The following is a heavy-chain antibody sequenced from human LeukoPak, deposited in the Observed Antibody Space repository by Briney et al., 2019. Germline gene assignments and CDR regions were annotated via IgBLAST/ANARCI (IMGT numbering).Heavy chain of an antibody. Sequence: SETLSLTCAVYGGSFSGYYWSWIRQPPGKGLEWIGSIYYSGSTYYNPSLKSRVTISVDTSKNQFSLKLSSVTAADTAVYYCARLVRGVIKPLFDYWGQGTLVTVSS. D-gene: IGHD3-10*01. J-gene: IGHJ4*02. V-gene: IGHV4-34*01. CDR1: GGSFSGYY. CDR2: IYYSGST. CDR3: ARLVRGVIKPLFDY.